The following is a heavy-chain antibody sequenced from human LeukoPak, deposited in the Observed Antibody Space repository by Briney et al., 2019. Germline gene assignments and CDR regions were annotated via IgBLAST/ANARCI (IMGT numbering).Heavy chain of an antibody. CDR1: GFTFSSYA. Sequence: GGSLRLSCAASGFTFSSYAISWVRRAPGKGLEWVSAISNSGRTYYADSVKGRFTISRDNSKNTLHLQMNSLRAEDTAVYYCAKDLGTIYVYEDWFDPWGQGTLVTVSS. J-gene: IGHJ5*02. CDR2: ISNSGRT. D-gene: IGHD1-1*01. V-gene: IGHV3-23*01. CDR3: AKDLGTIYVYEDWFDP.